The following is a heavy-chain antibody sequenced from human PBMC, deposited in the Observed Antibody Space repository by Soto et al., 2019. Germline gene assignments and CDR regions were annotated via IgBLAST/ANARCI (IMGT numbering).Heavy chain of an antibody. V-gene: IGHV1-3*05. CDR1: GYTFTGYA. CDR3: ARAVAVAADFDY. D-gene: IGHD6-19*01. CDR2: INAGNGNT. Sequence: QVQLVQSGAEEKKPGASVKVSCKASGYTFTGYAMHWVRQAPGQRLEWMGWINAGNGNTKYSQKFQGRVTITRDTSASTAYMELSSLRSEDTAVYDWARAVAVAADFDYWGQGTLVTVSS. J-gene: IGHJ4*02.